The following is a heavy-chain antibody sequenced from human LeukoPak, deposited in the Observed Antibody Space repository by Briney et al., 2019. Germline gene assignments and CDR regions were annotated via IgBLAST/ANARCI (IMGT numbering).Heavy chain of an antibody. J-gene: IGHJ3*02. CDR1: GFTFSSYW. CDR3: AKDDGYVELDAFDI. CDR2: IKQDGSEK. D-gene: IGHD5-12*01. Sequence: GGSLRLSCAASGFTFSSYWMSWVRQAPGKGLEWVANIKQDGSEKYYVDSVKGRFTISRDNAKNSLYLQMNSLRAEDAAVYYCAKDDGYVELDAFDIWGQGTMVTVSS. V-gene: IGHV3-7*01.